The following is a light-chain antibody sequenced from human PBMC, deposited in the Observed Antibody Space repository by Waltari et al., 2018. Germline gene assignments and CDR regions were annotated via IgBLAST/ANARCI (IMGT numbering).Light chain of an antibody. CDR1: RSVFYTDNNNNN. V-gene: IGKV4-1*01. CDR3: HQHYTTPWT. J-gene: IGKJ1*01. CDR2: RAS. Sequence: DIAMTPSPDSLAVSLGERAPINCQPRRSVFYTDNNNNNLTRYQQKPGQPPQLLISRASTRESGVPDRFIGSGSGTDFTLTISSLQAEDVAVYYCHQHYTTPWTFGQGTLVEL.